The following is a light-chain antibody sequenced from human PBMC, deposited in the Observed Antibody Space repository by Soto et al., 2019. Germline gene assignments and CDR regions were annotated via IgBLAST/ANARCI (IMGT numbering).Light chain of an antibody. CDR3: QQYGSSPWT. CDR2: GAS. V-gene: IGKV3-20*01. J-gene: IGKJ1*01. CDR1: QSVNNNY. Sequence: EIVLTQSPGTLSLSPGERATLSCRASQSVNNNYLAWYQQKPGQAARLLIYGASSRATGISDRFSGSGSGTDVTLSISRLEPEDFAVYYCQQYGSSPWTFGQGTKVEIK.